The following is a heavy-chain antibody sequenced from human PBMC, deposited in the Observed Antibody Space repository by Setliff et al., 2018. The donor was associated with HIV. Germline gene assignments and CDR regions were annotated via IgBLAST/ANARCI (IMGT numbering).Heavy chain of an antibody. V-gene: IGHV4-4*09. CDR1: GGSISSYY. J-gene: IGHJ4*02. CDR3: ARSMRGYCSDTSCRTFDH. Sequence: SETLSLTCTVSGGSISSYYWSWIRQPPGKGLEWIGYIYTSGSTKYNPSLKSRVTMSVNTAKNQFFLMLSSVTAADTAVYYCARSMRGYCSDTSCRTFDHWGQGTLVT. CDR2: IYTSGST. D-gene: IGHD2-2*01.